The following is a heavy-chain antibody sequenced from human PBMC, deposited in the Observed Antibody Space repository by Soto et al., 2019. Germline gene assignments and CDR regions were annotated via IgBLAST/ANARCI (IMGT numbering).Heavy chain of an antibody. Sequence: PGGSLRFSCAAAGFTYSTYAMNWVRQAPGKGLYWVAYISASSSSISYADSGKCRFTISRVNANNALDLQMNSLRDVDTAVYYCTRDFTWSEVYGGQGVQATVAP. J-gene: IGHJ4*02. CDR3: TRDFTWSEVY. CDR1: GFTYSTYA. D-gene: IGHD3-3*01. CDR2: ISASSSSI. V-gene: IGHV3-48*02.